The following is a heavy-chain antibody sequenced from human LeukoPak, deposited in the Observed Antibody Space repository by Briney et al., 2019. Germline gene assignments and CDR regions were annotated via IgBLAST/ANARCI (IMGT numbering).Heavy chain of an antibody. V-gene: IGHV4-30-2*01. CDR2: IYHSGGT. Sequence: SETLSLTCAVSGGSISSGGYSWSWIRQPPGKGLEWIGYIYHSGGTYYNPSLKSRVTISVDRSKNQFSLKLISVTAADTAVYYCARDTSTGTLEFWGRGTLVTVSS. J-gene: IGHJ4*02. CDR1: GGSISSGGYS. CDR3: ARDTSTGTLEF. D-gene: IGHD1-14*01.